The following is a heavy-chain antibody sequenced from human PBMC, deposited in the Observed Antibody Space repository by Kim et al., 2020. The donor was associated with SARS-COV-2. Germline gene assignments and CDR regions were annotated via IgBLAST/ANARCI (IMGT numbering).Heavy chain of an antibody. CDR2: IRSKRHGGTT. J-gene: IGHJ4*02. V-gene: IGHV3-49*03. D-gene: IGHD3-22*01. CDR1: GFTFGDFA. CDR3: SRDYGGYYYDPHYFDF. Sequence: GQSLRLSCTASGFTFGDFAMSWFRQAPGRGLEWVGSIRSKRHGGTTEYAASVKGRFTISRDDSKSIAYLQMNSVKTEDAAVYYCSRDYGGYYYDPHYFDFWSKGTLVTLSS.